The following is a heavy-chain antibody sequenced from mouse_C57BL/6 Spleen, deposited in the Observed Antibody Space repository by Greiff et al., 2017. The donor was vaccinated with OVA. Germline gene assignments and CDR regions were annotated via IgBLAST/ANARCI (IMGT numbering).Heavy chain of an antibody. J-gene: IGHJ4*01. D-gene: IGHD2-1*01. Sequence: QVQLQQPGAELVMPGASVKLSCKASGYTFTRYWMHWVKQRPGQGLEWIGAIDPSDSYTNYNQKFKGKSTLTVDKSSSTAYMQLSSLTSEDSAVYYCARGGNGKGNYAMDYWGQGTSVTVSS. CDR2: IDPSDSYT. CDR3: ARGGNGKGNYAMDY. V-gene: IGHV1-69*01. CDR1: GYTFTRYW.